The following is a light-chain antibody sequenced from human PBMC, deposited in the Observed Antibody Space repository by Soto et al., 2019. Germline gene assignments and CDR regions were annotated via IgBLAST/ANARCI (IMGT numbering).Light chain of an antibody. V-gene: IGKV1-12*01. CDR2: GAS. J-gene: IGKJ1*01. Sequence: DIQMTQSPSSVSASVGDRVTITCLESQDITSGLAWDQQRPGRAPKLLIYGASSLQNGVPSRFSGSGSGTEFSLTISSLQPDDFAVYYCQQYSSWPPWTFGQGTKVDIK. CDR3: QQYSSWPPWT. CDR1: QDITSG.